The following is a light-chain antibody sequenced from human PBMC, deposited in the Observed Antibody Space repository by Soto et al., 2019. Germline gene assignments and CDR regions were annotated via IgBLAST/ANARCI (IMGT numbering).Light chain of an antibody. CDR3: QQCDNWPRT. Sequence: DIQMTQSPSSLSASVGDRVTITCQASQDITNYLNWYQQKPGKAPKLLIYDASNLETGVPSRFSGSGSETDFTFTISSLQPEDFAVYYCQQCDNWPRTFGQGTKLEIK. J-gene: IGKJ2*01. CDR1: QDITNY. V-gene: IGKV1-33*01. CDR2: DAS.